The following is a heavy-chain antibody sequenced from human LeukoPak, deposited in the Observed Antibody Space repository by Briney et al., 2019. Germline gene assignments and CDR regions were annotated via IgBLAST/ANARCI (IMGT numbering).Heavy chain of an antibody. CDR3: ARGGAYSYDLFDY. CDR1: ACSFSTYW. CDR2: VNVDESYT. D-gene: IGHD5-18*01. Sequence: GGSLRLSRVASACSFSTYWTHWVRQAPGKGLGWVSHVNVDESYTKYVDSVKARFTISRDNAKNTLYLQMSSLRAEDTAVYYCARGGAYSYDLFDYWGQLIMVSFSS. V-gene: IGHV3-74*03. J-gene: IGHJ4*03.